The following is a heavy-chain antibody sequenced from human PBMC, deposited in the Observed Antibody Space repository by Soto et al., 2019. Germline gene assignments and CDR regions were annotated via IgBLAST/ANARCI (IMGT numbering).Heavy chain of an antibody. Sequence: GSLRLSCSVSGFTFSDYAMHWVRQAPGKGLEYVSFISSNGGSTYYADSVKGRFTISRDNPKNTVHLQMSSLRVEDTAVYYCVKVGYFGSGSYHQAYFDYWGHGTLVTVSS. CDR1: GFTFSDYA. CDR2: ISSNGGST. V-gene: IGHV3-64D*08. J-gene: IGHJ4*01. CDR3: VKVGYFGSGSYHQAYFDY. D-gene: IGHD3-10*01.